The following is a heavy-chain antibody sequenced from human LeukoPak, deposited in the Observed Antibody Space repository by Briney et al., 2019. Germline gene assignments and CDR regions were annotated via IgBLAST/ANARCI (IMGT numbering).Heavy chain of an antibody. D-gene: IGHD2-15*01. CDR1: GGSISSHY. Sequence: PSETLSLTCTVSGGSISSHYWSWIRQPPGKGLEWIGYIYYSGSTNYNPSLKSRVTISVDTSKNQFSLKLSSVTAADTAVYYCARALILNCSGGSCYPGAAFDIWGQGTMVTVSS. CDR3: ARALILNCSGGSCYPGAAFDI. J-gene: IGHJ3*02. CDR2: IYYSGST. V-gene: IGHV4-59*11.